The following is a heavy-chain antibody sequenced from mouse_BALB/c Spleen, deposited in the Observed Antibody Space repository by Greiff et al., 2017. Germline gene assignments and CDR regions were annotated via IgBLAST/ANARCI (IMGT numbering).Heavy chain of an antibody. CDR3: TIGGNYRDYFDY. CDR1: GFTFSSYT. J-gene: IGHJ2*01. Sequence: EVKLVESGGGLVKPGGSLKLSCAASGFTFSSYTMSWVRQTPEKRLEWVATISSGGSYTYYPDSVKGRFTISRDNAKNTLYLQMSSLKSEDTAMYYCTIGGNYRDYFDYWGQGTTLTVSS. CDR2: ISSGGSYT. D-gene: IGHD2-1*01. V-gene: IGHV5-6-4*01.